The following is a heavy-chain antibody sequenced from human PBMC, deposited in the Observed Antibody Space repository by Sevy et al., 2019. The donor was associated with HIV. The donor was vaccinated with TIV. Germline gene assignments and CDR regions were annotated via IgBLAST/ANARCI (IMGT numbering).Heavy chain of an antibody. D-gene: IGHD6-13*01. Sequence: GGSLRLSCAASGFAFSSYAMSWVRQAPGKGLEWVSGISGSSGSTYYADSVKGRFTISRDNPKNTLYLQMNSLGAEDTAVYYCAKGHGSSWYDSSYYYMDVWGKGTTVTVSS. J-gene: IGHJ6*03. CDR3: AKGHGSSWYDSSYYYMDV. CDR1: GFAFSSYA. V-gene: IGHV3-23*01. CDR2: ISGSSGST.